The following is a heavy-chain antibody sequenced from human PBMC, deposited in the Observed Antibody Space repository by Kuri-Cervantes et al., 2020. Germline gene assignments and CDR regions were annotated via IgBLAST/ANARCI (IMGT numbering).Heavy chain of an antibody. CDR2: IGTAGDT. CDR1: GFTLSSYG. V-gene: IGHV3-13*01. CDR3: ARDLRSGSFDY. D-gene: IGHD1-26*01. J-gene: IGHJ4*02. Sequence: GESLKISCAASGFTLSSYGMHWVRQATGKGLEWVSAIGTAGDTYYPGSVKGRFTISRENAKNSLYLQMNSLRAGDTAVYYCARDLRSGSFDYWGQGTLVTVSS.